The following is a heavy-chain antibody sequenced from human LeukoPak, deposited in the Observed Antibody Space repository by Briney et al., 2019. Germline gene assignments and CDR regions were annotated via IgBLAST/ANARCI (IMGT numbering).Heavy chain of an antibody. Sequence: PGGSLRLSCAASGFTFSSYAMSWVRQAPGKGLEWVSAISGSGGSTYYADSVKGRFTISRDNSKNTLYLQMNSLRAEDTAVYYCAKDPPLGYSGYDYSDYWGQGTLVTVSP. D-gene: IGHD5-12*01. J-gene: IGHJ4*02. CDR1: GFTFSSYA. CDR3: AKDPPLGYSGYDYSDY. V-gene: IGHV3-23*01. CDR2: ISGSGGST.